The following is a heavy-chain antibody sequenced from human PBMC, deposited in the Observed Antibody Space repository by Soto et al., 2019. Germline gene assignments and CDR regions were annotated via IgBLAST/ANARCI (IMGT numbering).Heavy chain of an antibody. J-gene: IGHJ4*02. Sequence: GGSLRLSCAASGFTFSSYWMSWVRQAPGKGLEWVANIKQDGSEKYYVDSVKGRFTISRDNAKNSLYLQMNSLRAEDTAVYYCARAPLIVVVPAARYFDYWGQGTLVTVSS. CDR1: GFTFSSYW. CDR3: ARAPLIVVVPAARYFDY. CDR2: IKQDGSEK. V-gene: IGHV3-7*03. D-gene: IGHD2-2*01.